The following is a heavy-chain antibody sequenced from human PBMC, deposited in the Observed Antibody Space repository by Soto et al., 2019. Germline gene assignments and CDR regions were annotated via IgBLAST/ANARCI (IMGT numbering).Heavy chain of an antibody. CDR1: GVSVTCYT. CDR3: TRDGMTTGDT. J-gene: IGHJ4*02. Sequence: NPSETLSLTCIVSGVSVTCYTWIWVRQPANKGLEWIGRVFSSVSATYSPSLKSRVRISMDTPENRISLKLDSVTAADAGVYYCTRDGMTTGDTWGPGTLVTVSS. CDR2: VFSSVSA. V-gene: IGHV4-4*07. D-gene: IGHD2-21*02.